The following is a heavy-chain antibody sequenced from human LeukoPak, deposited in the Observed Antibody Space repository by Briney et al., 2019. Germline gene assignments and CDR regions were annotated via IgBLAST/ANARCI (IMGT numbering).Heavy chain of an antibody. CDR2: ISGSGGST. CDR3: AKDGYFDY. J-gene: IGHJ4*02. CDR1: GFTLSSYA. Sequence: PGGSLRLSCSASGFTLSSYARSWVRRAPGKGREWVSAISGSGGSTYYPDSVKGRFTISRDNSKNTLYLQMNSLRAEDTAVYYCAKDGYFDYWGQGTLVTVSS. V-gene: IGHV3-23*01.